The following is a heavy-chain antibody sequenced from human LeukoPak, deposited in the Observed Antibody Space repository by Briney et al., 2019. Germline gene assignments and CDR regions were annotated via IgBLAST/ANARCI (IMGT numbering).Heavy chain of an antibody. CDR3: ARDESGGNSGNWYFDL. J-gene: IGHJ2*01. V-gene: IGHV4-59*12. Sequence: PSETLSLTCTVSGGSISSYYWSWVRQPPGKGLEWIGYIYYSGGTNYNPSLESRVTISVDTSKNQFSLKLSSVTAADTAVYYCARDESGGNSGNWYFDLWGRGTLVTVSS. CDR2: IYYSGGT. D-gene: IGHD4-23*01. CDR1: GGSISSYY.